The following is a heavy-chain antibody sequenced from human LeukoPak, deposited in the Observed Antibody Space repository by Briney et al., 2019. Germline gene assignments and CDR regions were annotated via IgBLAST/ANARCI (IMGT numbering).Heavy chain of an antibody. CDR2: IYNSGST. CDR3: ASYCNGDGCYSY. CDR1: GGSISSSSYY. V-gene: IGHV4-39*07. D-gene: IGHD2-15*01. J-gene: IGHJ4*02. Sequence: SETLSLTCTVSGGSISSSSYYWGWIRQPPGKGLEWIGSIYNSGSTYYNPSLKSRVTISADTSKNRFSLKLSSVTAADTAVYYCASYCNGDGCYSYWGQGTLVTVSS.